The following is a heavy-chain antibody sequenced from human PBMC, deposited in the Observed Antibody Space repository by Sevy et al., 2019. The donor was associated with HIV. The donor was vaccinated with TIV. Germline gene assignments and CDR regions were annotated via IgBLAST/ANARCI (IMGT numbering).Heavy chain of an antibody. D-gene: IGHD1-1*01. V-gene: IGHV1-69*13. CDR3: AGSSTRLYYYGMDV. CDR2: IIPIFGTA. Sequence: ASVKVSCKASGGTFSSYAISWVRQAPGQGLEWMGGIIPIFGTANYAQKFQGRVTITADESTSTAYMELGSLRSEDTAGYYCAGSSTRLYYYGMDVWGQGTTVTVSS. CDR1: GGTFSSYA. J-gene: IGHJ6*02.